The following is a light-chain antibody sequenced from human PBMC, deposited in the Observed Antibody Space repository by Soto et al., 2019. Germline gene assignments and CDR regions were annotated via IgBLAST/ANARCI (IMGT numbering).Light chain of an antibody. CDR2: RNN. CDR1: SSNIGSNY. Sequence: QSALTQPPSASGTPGQRVTISCSGSSSNIGSNYVYWYQQLPGMAPKVLIHRNNQRSSGVPDRFSGSKSGTSASLAISGLRSEDEADYYCAAWDDSLSGWEFGGGTKLTVL. CDR3: AAWDDSLSGWE. V-gene: IGLV1-47*01. J-gene: IGLJ3*02.